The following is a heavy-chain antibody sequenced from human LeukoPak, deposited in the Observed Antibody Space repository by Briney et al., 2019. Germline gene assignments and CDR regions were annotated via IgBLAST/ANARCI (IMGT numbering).Heavy chain of an antibody. CDR1: GFTFSSCG. V-gene: IGHV3-30*18. CDR3: AKGPYVGYCSSTSCRFDY. CDR2: ISDDGSNK. D-gene: IGHD2-2*01. J-gene: IGHJ4*02. Sequence: GGSLRLSCAASGFTFSSCGMHWVSQAPGKGLEWVAVISDDGSNKYHADSVKGRFTISRDNSKNTLYLEMNSLRAEDTAVYYCAKGPYVGYCSSTSCRFDYWGQGTLVTVSS.